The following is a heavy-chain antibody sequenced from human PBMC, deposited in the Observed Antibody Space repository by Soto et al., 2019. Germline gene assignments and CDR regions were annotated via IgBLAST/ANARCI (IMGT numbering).Heavy chain of an antibody. CDR1: GGSFSGYY. D-gene: IGHD6-6*01. J-gene: IGHJ5*02. V-gene: IGHV4-34*01. CDR2: INHSGST. Sequence: SETLSLTCAVYGGSFSGYYWSWIRQPPGKGLEWIGEINHSGSTNYNPSLKSRVTISVDTSKNQLSLKLSSVTAADTAVYYCASQTRYSSSSAEKNWFDPWGQGTLVTVSS. CDR3: ASQTRYSSSSAEKNWFDP.